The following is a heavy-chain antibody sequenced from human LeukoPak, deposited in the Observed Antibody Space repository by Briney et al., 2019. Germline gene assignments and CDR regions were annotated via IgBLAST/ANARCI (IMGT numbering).Heavy chain of an antibody. Sequence: PSETLSLTCTISGGSVSDYYWSWIRQSPGKVLEWIGYIYHTGSTSYSPSLKSRVTISLDTSKNQFSLKLNSVTAADTAVYYCARGGYYFDPWGQGTLVTVSS. V-gene: IGHV4-59*08. D-gene: IGHD3-10*01. CDR1: GGSVSDYY. J-gene: IGHJ5*02. CDR3: ARGGYYFDP. CDR2: IYHTGST.